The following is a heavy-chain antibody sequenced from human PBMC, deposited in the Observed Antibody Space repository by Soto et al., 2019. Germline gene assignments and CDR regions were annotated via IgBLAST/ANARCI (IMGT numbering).Heavy chain of an antibody. D-gene: IGHD6-19*01. J-gene: IGHJ6*02. V-gene: IGHV3-48*02. CDR3: ARDLSVDGTNYYYGMDV. Sequence: GGSLRLSCAASGFTFSSYSMNWVRQAPGKGLEWVSYISSSSSTIYYADSVKGRFTISRDNAKNSLYLQMNSLRDEDTAVYYCARDLSVDGTNYYYGMDVWGQGTTVTVSS. CDR1: GFTFSSYS. CDR2: ISSSSSTI.